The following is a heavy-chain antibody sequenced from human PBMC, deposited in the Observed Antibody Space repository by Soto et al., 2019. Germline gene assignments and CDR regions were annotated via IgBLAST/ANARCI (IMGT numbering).Heavy chain of an antibody. D-gene: IGHD1-26*01. CDR2: VWNDGINK. V-gene: IGHV3-33*01. CDR3: ERLAYSNFLGGLDS. CDR1: GFIFSAYG. Sequence: QGQLVESGGGVVQPGGSLSLSCEPSGFIFSAYGIPGVAKPPGRGLGWVAIVWNDGINKYYADSVKGRFTISRDNFKNTVDLQMNSLRVEDTAVYYCERLAYSNFLGGLDSWGQGTLVTASS. J-gene: IGHJ5*01.